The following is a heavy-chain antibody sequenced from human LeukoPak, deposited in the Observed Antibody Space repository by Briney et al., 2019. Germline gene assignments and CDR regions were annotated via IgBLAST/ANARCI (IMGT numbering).Heavy chain of an antibody. D-gene: IGHD2-2*01. CDR2: ISSSSSYM. CDR1: GFTFSSYR. V-gene: IGHV3-21*01. J-gene: IGHJ4*02. CDR3: ARVAHYCSSTSCPFDY. Sequence: GGSPRLSCAASGFTFSSYRMNWVRQAPGKGLEWVSSISSSSSYMYYADSVKGRFTISRDNAKNSLYLQMNSLRAEDTAVYYCARVAHYCSSTSCPFDYWGQGTLVTVSS.